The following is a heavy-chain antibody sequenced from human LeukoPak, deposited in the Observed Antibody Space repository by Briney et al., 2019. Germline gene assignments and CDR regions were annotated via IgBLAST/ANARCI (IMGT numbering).Heavy chain of an antibody. CDR2: ISSNGGST. CDR3: ARPGFDYGDSYTPYYFDY. Sequence: PGGSLRLSCAASGFTFSSYAMHLVRQAPGKGLEYVSAISSNGGSTYYANSVKGRFTISRDNSKNTLYLQMGSLRAEDMAVYYCARPGFDYGDSYTPYYFDYWGQGTLVTVSS. CDR1: GFTFSSYA. D-gene: IGHD4-17*01. J-gene: IGHJ4*02. V-gene: IGHV3-64*01.